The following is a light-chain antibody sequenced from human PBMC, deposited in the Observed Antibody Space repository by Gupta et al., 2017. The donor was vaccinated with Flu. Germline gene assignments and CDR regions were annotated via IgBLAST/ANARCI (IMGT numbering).Light chain of an antibody. J-gene: IGKJ2*01. CDR3: QQYGSAHRRAYT. CDR1: QSVSSSY. Sequence: ELVLTQSPGTLSLSPGERATLSCRASQSVSSSYLAWYQQKPGQAPRLLIDGASSRATGIPDRFSGSGYGTDFTLTISRLEPEEFAVYYCQQYGSAHRRAYTFGQGTKMEIK. V-gene: IGKV3-20*01. CDR2: GAS.